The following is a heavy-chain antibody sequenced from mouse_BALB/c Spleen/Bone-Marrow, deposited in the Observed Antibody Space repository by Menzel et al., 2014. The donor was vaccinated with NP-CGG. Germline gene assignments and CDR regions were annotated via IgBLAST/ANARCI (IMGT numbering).Heavy chain of an antibody. CDR1: GFDFSRYW. J-gene: IGHJ3*01. CDR3: ARLGYYGGFAY. CDR2: INPDSSTI. D-gene: IGHD2-3*01. V-gene: IGHV4-1*02. Sequence: EVQLVESGGGLVQPGGSLKLSCAASGFDFSRYWMSWVRQAPGKGLEWIGEINPDSSTINYSPSLKDKFIISRDNAKNTLYLQMSKVRSEDTALYYCARLGYYGGFAYWGQGTLVTVSA.